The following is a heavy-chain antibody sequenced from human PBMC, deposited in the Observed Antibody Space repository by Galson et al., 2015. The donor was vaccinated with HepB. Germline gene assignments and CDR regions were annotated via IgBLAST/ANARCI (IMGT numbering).Heavy chain of an antibody. Sequence: SLRLSCAASGFIFSNYGMHWVRQAPGKGLEWVAVISYDGSNKYYRDSVKGRFTISRDNSKNTLDLQMNSLRGEDTAVYYCAKGAKMTPTLYYNYGMDGWGQGTTVTVSS. CDR3: AKGAKMTPTLYYNYGMDG. V-gene: IGHV3-30*18. J-gene: IGHJ6*02. CDR2: ISYDGSNK. D-gene: IGHD2-21*02. CDR1: GFIFSNYG.